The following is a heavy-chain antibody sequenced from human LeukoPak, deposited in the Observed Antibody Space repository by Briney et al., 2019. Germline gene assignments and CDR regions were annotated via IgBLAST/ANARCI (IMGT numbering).Heavy chain of an antibody. V-gene: IGHV1-46*01. J-gene: IGHJ4*02. Sequence: GASVKVSCKASGYTFTSYYMHWVRQAPGQGLEWMGIINPSGGSTSYAQKFQGRVTMTRDMSTSTVYMELSSLRSDDTAVYYCARFPGSTIVVVMPYYFDYWGQGTLVTVSS. CDR3: ARFPGSTIVVVMPYYFDY. CDR1: GYTFTSYY. CDR2: INPSGGST. D-gene: IGHD3-22*01.